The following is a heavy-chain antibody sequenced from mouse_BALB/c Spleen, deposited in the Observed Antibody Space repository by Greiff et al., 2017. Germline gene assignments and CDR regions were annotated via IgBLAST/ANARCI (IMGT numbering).Heavy chain of an antibody. CDR2: ISSGGSYT. Sequence: EVKLVESGGDLVKPGGSLKLSCAASGFTFSSYGMSWVRQTPDKRLEWVATISSGGSYTYYPDSVKGRFTISRDNAKNTLYLQMSSLKSEDTAMYYRARLFDYDDYYAMDYWGQGTSVTVSS. CDR3: ARLFDYDDYYAMDY. J-gene: IGHJ4*01. D-gene: IGHD2-4*01. V-gene: IGHV5-6*02. CDR1: GFTFSSYG.